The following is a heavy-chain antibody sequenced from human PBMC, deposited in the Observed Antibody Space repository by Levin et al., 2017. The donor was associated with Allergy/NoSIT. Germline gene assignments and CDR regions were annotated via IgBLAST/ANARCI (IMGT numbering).Heavy chain of an antibody. V-gene: IGHV4-34*01. D-gene: IGHD2-21*01. CDR2: INHSGST. J-gene: IGHJ4*02. CDR3: ARAISVRTGPYYFDY. Sequence: SQTLSLTCAVYGGSFSGYYWSWIRQPPGKGLEWIGEINHSGSTNYNPSLKSRVTISVDTSKNQFSLKLSSVTAADTAVYYCARAISVRTGPYYFDYWGQGTLVTVSS. CDR1: GGSFSGYY.